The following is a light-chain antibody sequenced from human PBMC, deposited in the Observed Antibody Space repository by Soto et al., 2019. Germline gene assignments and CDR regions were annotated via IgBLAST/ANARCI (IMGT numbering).Light chain of an antibody. CDR2: DVN. J-gene: IGLJ2*01. CDR3: NLYRNRKPFV. V-gene: IGLV2-14*03. CDR1: SSDVGGSNY. Sequence: QSALTQPASVSGSPGQSITISCTGTSSDVGGSNYVSWYQQHPGKAPKLMIYDVNNRPSGISNRFSGSKSGNTASLTISGLQAEDGADYYLNLYRNRKPFVFGGGTKLTVL.